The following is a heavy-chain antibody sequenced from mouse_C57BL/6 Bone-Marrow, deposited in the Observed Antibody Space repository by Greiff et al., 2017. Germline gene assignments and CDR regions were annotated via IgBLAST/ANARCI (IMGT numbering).Heavy chain of an antibody. J-gene: IGHJ2*01. D-gene: IGHD1-1*01. CDR2: ISYDGST. Sequence: VQLKQSGPGLVKPSQSLSLTCTVTGYSITSGYYWNWIRQFPGNKLEWMGYISYDGSTNYNPSLKNRISITRDTSKNQFFLKLNSVTTEDTATXYCARRYYYGSSNEYGGKGTTLTVAS. CDR1: GYSITSGYY. CDR3: ARRYYYGSSNEY. V-gene: IGHV3-6*01.